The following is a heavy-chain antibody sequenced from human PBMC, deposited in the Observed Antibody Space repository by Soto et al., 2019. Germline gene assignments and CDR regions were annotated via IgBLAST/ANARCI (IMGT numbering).Heavy chain of an antibody. CDR2: ISGSGVST. CDR1: GFTFSSYA. D-gene: IGHD3-22*01. Sequence: RLSCAASGFTFSSYAMSWVRQAPGKGLEWVSAISGSGVSTYYADSVKGRFTISRDNSKNTLYLQMNSLRAEDTAVYYCAKSPGMYYYDVGGYFWPFDYWGRGTLVTVSS. V-gene: IGHV3-23*01. J-gene: IGHJ4*02. CDR3: AKSPGMYYYDVGGYFWPFDY.